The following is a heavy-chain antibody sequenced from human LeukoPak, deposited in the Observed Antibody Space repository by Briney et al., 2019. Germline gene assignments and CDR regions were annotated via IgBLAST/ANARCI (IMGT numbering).Heavy chain of an antibody. J-gene: IGHJ4*02. V-gene: IGHV3-13*01. D-gene: IGHD6-13*01. CDR1: GFTFRSYD. CDR3: ARGSIAAAGATLDY. Sequence: PGGSLRLSCAASGFTFRSYDMHWVRQATGKGLEWVSAIGTAGDTYSPGSVRGRFTISRENAKNSLCLQMNSLRAGETAVYYCARGSIAAAGATLDYWGQGTLVTVSS. CDR2: IGTAGDT.